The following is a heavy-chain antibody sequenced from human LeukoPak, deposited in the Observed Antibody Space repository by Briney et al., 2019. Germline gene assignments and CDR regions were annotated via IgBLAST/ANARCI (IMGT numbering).Heavy chain of an antibody. CDR2: INPNSGGT. V-gene: IGHV1-2*02. J-gene: IGHJ4*02. D-gene: IGHD3-22*01. CDR1: GYRFITFG. Sequence: ASVKVSCKTSGYRFITFGINWVRQAPGQGLEWMGWINPNSGGTNYAQKFQGRVTMTRDTSISTAYMELSRLRSDDTAVYYCARDRRFPNYYDSSAHFDYWGQGTLVTVSS. CDR3: ARDRRFPNYYDSSAHFDY.